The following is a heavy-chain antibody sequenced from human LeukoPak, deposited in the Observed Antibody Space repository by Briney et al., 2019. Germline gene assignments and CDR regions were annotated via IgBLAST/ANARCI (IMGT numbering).Heavy chain of an antibody. V-gene: IGHV3-7*03. J-gene: IGHJ6*03. Sequence: GGSLRLSCAASGFTFISYWMSWVRQAPGKGLEWGANIKQDGSEKYYVDSVKGRFTISRDNAKNSLYLQMNSLRDEDTALYYCAKDGQRRAVSVVTYMDVWGKGTTVTVSS. CDR1: GFTFISYW. CDR2: IKQDGSEK. CDR3: AKDGQRRAVSVVTYMDV. D-gene: IGHD6-19*01.